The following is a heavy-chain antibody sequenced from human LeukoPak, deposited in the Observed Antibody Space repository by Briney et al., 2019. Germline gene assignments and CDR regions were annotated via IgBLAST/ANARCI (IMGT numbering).Heavy chain of an antibody. J-gene: IGHJ4*02. CDR3: ARGALGMQYDRGYFDY. D-gene: IGHD3-10*01. CDR2: IKEDGSEK. V-gene: IGHV3-7*01. Sequence: AGGSLRLSCAASGFIFSSNWMTWVRRTPGKGLEWVASIKEDGSEKYYADSVEGRFTISRDNAKKSLYLKMKGLTAEDTAVYYCARGALGMQYDRGYFDYWGQGTLVTVST. CDR1: GFIFSSNW.